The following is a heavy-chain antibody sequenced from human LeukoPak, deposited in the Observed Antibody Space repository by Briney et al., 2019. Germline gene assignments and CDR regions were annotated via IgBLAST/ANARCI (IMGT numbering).Heavy chain of an antibody. V-gene: IGHV4-31*03. CDR1: GGSISSGGYY. Sequence: SQTLSLTCTVSGGSISSGGYYWSRIRQHPGKGLEWIGYIYYSGSTYYNPSLKSRVTISVDTSKNQFSLKLSSVTAADTAVYYCARGPPFAAALHWFDPWGQGTLVTVSS. CDR2: IYYSGST. J-gene: IGHJ5*02. CDR3: ARGPPFAAALHWFDP. D-gene: IGHD2-15*01.